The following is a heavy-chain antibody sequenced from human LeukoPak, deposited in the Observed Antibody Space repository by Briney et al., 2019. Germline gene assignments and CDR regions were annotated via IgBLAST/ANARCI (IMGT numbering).Heavy chain of an antibody. D-gene: IGHD6-19*01. CDR2: IGTAGDT. CDR3: AREGSSGWIDY. Sequence: GGSLRLSCAASGFTFSSYDMHWVRQATGKGLEWVSAIGTAGDTYYPGSVKGRSTISRENAKNSLYLQMNSLRAGDTAVYYCAREGSSGWIDYWGQGTLVTVSS. CDR1: GFTFSSYD. V-gene: IGHV3-13*01. J-gene: IGHJ4*02.